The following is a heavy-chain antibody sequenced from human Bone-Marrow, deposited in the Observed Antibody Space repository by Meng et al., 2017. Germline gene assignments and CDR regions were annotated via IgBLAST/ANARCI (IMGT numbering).Heavy chain of an antibody. D-gene: IGHD1-14*01. CDR1: GYTFTSYV. J-gene: IGHJ6*02. CDR3: ASGGRHYRYYGMDV. V-gene: IGHV1-3*01. Sequence: ASVKVSCKASGYTFTSYVMHWVRQAPGQRLEWMGWINAGNGNTKYSQKFQGRVTITRDTSASTAYMELSSLRSEDTAVYYCASGGRHYRYYGMDVWGQGTTVTVSS. CDR2: INAGNGNT.